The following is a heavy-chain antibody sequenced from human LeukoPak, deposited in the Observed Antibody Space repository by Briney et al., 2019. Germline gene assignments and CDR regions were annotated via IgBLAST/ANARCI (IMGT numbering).Heavy chain of an antibody. Sequence: SETLSLTCAVYGGSLSNYYWSWIRQPPGKGLEWVGEINHGGSTNYNPSLKSRVTISIDMSKNQFSLKLNSVTAADMAVYYCASDDYYDSSGYHDYWGQGTLVTVSS. CDR3: ASDDYYDSSGYHDY. J-gene: IGHJ4*02. V-gene: IGHV4-34*01. CDR1: GGSLSNYY. CDR2: INHGGST. D-gene: IGHD3-22*01.